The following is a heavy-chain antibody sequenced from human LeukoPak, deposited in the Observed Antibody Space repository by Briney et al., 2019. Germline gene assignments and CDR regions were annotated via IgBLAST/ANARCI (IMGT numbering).Heavy chain of an antibody. Sequence: ASVKVSCKTSGYTFTGYYMHWVRQVPGQGLEWMGWVNPNSGGTDYAQKFQGRITMTRETSISTAYMELNSLRSDDTAVYYCARGDMVRGLYYMDVWGRGTTVTVSS. CDR1: GYTFTGYY. D-gene: IGHD3-10*01. CDR3: ARGDMVRGLYYMDV. V-gene: IGHV1-2*02. J-gene: IGHJ6*03. CDR2: VNPNSGGT.